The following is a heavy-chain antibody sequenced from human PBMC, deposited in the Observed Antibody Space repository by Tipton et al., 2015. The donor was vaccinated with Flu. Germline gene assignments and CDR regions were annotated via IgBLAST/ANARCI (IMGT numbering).Heavy chain of an antibody. D-gene: IGHD3-3*01. CDR2: ISYDGSNK. J-gene: IGHJ6*02. Sequence: CAASGFTFSSYGMHWVRQAPGKGLEWVAVISYDGSNKYYADSVKGRFTISRDNSKNTLYLQMNSLRAEDTAVYYCAKDLGYDFWSGYPQYYYYGMDVWGQGTTVTVSS. V-gene: IGHV3-30*18. CDR1: GFTFSSYG. CDR3: AKDLGYDFWSGYPQYYYYGMDV.